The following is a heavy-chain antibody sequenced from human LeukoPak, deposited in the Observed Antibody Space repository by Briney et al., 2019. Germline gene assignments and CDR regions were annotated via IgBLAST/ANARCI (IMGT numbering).Heavy chain of an antibody. CDR3: ARYCSSTSCRGGDFDY. J-gene: IGHJ4*02. CDR2: IYYSGST. D-gene: IGHD2-2*01. V-gene: IGHV4-39*01. Sequence: SGTLSLTCTVSGGSISSSSYYWGWIRQPPGKGLEWIGSIYYSGSTYYNPSLKSRVTISVDTSKNQFSLKLSSVTAADTAVYYCARYCSSTSCRGGDFDYWGQGSLVTVSS. CDR1: GGSISSSSYY.